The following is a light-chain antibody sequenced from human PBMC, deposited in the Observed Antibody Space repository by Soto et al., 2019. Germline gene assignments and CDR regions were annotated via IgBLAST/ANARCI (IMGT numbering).Light chain of an antibody. CDR2: DAS. V-gene: IGKV1-33*01. CDR1: QDISNY. J-gene: IGKJ3*01. Sequence: DIQMTQSPSSLSASVGDRVTITCQASQDISNYLNWYQQKPGKAPKLLIYDASNLETGVPSRFSGSGSGTDFTFTISSLHAEDIATYYCQQYDNLPLFTFGPGTKVDIK. CDR3: QQYDNLPLFT.